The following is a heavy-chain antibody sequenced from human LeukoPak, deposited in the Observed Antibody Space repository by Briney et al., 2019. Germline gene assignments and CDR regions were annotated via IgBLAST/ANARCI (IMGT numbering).Heavy chain of an antibody. V-gene: IGHV4-59*01. CDR3: AMMYYDFWSGYFGP. CDR2: IYNSGGT. Sequence: SETLSLTCTVSGGSISNYYWSWIRLPPGKGLEWIGYIYNSGGTSYNPSLKSRATISIDSSKNQFSLRLSSVTAADTAIYYCAMMYYDFWSGYFGPWGQGTLVTVSS. D-gene: IGHD3-3*01. CDR1: GGSISNYY. J-gene: IGHJ5*02.